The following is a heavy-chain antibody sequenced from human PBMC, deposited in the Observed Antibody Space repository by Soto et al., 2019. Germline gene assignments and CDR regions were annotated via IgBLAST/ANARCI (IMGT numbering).Heavy chain of an antibody. CDR3: XXXWSGSRQGFDP. CDR1: GGSISSGDYY. D-gene: IGHD3-3*01. CDR2: IYYSGST. V-gene: IGHV4-30-4*08. J-gene: IGHJ5*02. Sequence: QVQLQESGPGLVKPSQTLSLTCTVSGGSISSGDYYWSWIRQHPGKGLEWIGYIYYSGSTYYNPXXXXXXXXXXXXXXXXXXXXXXXXXXXXXXXXXXXXXWSGSRQGFDPWGQGTLVTVSS.